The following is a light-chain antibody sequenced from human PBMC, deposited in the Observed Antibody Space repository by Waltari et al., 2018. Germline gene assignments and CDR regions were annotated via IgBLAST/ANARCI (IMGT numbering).Light chain of an antibody. J-gene: IGKJ2*01. Sequence: ESVLTQSPATLSLSPGERATRSCMASQSVSSYLAWYQQKPGQAPRLLIYDATNRATGIPARFSGSGSGTDITLTISSLEPEDFAVYYCQQRSNWPLTFGQGTKLEIK. V-gene: IGKV3-11*01. CDR1: QSVSSY. CDR3: QQRSNWPLT. CDR2: DAT.